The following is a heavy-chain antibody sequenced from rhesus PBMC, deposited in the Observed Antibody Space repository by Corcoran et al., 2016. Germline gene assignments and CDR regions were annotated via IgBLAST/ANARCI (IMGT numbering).Heavy chain of an antibody. CDR1: GCSISSNY. D-gene: IGHD3S6*01. J-gene: IGHJ5-2*02. V-gene: IGHV4-147*01. CDR2: IYGGRWTT. CDR3: ATTAERDV. Sequence: QVQLQESGPGLVKPSETLSLTCAVSGCSISSNYCTWIRQSPGKGLGWIGNIYGGRWTTNYNPSRTSRVNISTEPSKNQCSRQLNSVAAADTAVYYCATTAERDVWGRGVLVTVSS.